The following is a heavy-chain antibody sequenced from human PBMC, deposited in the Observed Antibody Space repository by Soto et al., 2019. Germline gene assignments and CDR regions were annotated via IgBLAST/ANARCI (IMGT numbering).Heavy chain of an antibody. J-gene: IGHJ6*02. D-gene: IGHD2-8*01. CDR2: INAGNGNT. V-gene: IGHV1-3*01. Sequence: QVQLVQSGAEVKKPGASVKVSCKASGYTFTSYAMHWVRQAPGQRLEWMGWINAGNGNTKYSQKFQGRVTITRDTSASTAYMELSSLRSEDTAVYYCVRGGDLYCTNGVCSIYYYYGMDVWGQGTTVTVSS. CDR1: GYTFTSYA. CDR3: VRGGDLYCTNGVCSIYYYYGMDV.